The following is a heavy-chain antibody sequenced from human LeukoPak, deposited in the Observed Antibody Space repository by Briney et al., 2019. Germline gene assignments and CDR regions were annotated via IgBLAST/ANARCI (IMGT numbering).Heavy chain of an antibody. D-gene: IGHD3-3*01. CDR3: VRDWTHGIWSGYGYGFDV. Sequence: GGSLRLSCVVSGFTLKSYAMTWVRQAPGRGLEWVAYINSGGTTTYYLDSVKGRFTISRDNAKNALSLQMTSLRVEDTATYYCVRDWTHGIWSGYGYGFDVWGQGTTVVVSS. CDR2: INSGGTTT. CDR1: GFTLKSYA. V-gene: IGHV3-48*03. J-gene: IGHJ3*01.